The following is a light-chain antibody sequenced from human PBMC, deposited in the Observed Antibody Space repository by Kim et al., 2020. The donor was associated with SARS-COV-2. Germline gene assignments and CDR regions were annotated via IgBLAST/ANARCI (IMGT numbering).Light chain of an antibody. Sequence: DIQMTQSPSSLSASVGDRVTITCQASQDISNYLNWYQQKPGKAPKLLIYDASNLETGVPSRFSGSGSGTDFTFTISSLQPEDIATYYCQQYDNLPGNTFGQGTKLEI. CDR1: QDISNY. CDR2: DAS. V-gene: IGKV1-33*01. J-gene: IGKJ2*01. CDR3: QQYDNLPGNT.